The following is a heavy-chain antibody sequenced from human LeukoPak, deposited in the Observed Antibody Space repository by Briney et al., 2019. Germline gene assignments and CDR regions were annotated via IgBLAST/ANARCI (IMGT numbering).Heavy chain of an antibody. Sequence: ASVKVSCKASGYTFTSYYMNWVRQAPGQGLEWMGIINPSGGSSRYAQKFQGRVTMTRDTSTSTVYMELSSLRPEDTAVYYCARGSAAAGHYTNDYWGQGTLVTVSS. CDR1: GYTFTSYY. CDR2: INPSGGSS. V-gene: IGHV1-46*01. J-gene: IGHJ4*02. D-gene: IGHD6-13*01. CDR3: ARGSAAAGHYTNDY.